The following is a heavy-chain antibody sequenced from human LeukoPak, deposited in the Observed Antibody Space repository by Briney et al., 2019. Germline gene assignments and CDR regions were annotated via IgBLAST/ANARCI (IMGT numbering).Heavy chain of an antibody. V-gene: IGHV3-33*05. D-gene: IGHD3-10*01. CDR3: ARGRLWFGEFSWFDP. CDR2: MSNSGENT. CDR1: GFTFSSYS. Sequence: GGSLRLSCAASGFTFSSYSMQWVRQTPGKGLEWVGIMSNSGENTFYGEAVKGRFTISRDNAKNTLYLQMNSLRAEDTAVYYCARGRLWFGEFSWFDPWGQGTLVTVSP. J-gene: IGHJ5*02.